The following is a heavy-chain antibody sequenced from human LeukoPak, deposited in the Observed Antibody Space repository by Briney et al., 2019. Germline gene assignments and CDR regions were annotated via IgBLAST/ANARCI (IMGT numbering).Heavy chain of an antibody. D-gene: IGHD3-3*01. CDR2: ISGSGGST. V-gene: IGHV3-23*01. J-gene: IGHJ4*02. CDR3: AKGTYYDFWSGSLPFDY. Sequence: GGSLRLSCVASGFSFSAYIMHWVRQAPGKGLEWVSAISGSGGSTYYADSVKGRFTISRDNSKSTLYLQMNSLRAEDTAVYYCAKGTYYDFWSGSLPFDYWGQGTLVTVSS. CDR1: GFSFSAYI.